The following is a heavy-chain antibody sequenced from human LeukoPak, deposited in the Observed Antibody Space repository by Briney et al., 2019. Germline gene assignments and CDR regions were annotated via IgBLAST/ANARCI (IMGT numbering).Heavy chain of an antibody. D-gene: IGHD6-19*01. CDR2: ISYDGSNK. CDR1: GFTSSSYA. Sequence: GGSLRLSCAASGFTSSSYAMRWVRQAPGKGLERVAVISYDGSNKYYADSVKGRFTISRDNSKNTLYLQMNSLRAEDTAVYYCARESGWRGYYFDYWGQGTLVTVSS. CDR3: ARESGWRGYYFDY. V-gene: IGHV3-30*04. J-gene: IGHJ4*02.